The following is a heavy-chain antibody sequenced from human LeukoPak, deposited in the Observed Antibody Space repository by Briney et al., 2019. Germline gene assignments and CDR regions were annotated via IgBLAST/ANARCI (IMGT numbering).Heavy chain of an antibody. CDR3: ARGSSSGWSQNYYYYYGMDV. D-gene: IGHD6-19*01. Sequence: APVKVSCKASGYTFTSYAMNWVRQAPGQGLEWMGWINTNTGNPTYAQGFTGRFVFSLDTSVSTAYLQISSLKAEDTAVYYCARGSSSGWSQNYYYYYGMDVWGQGTTVTVSS. J-gene: IGHJ6*02. CDR1: GYTFTSYA. V-gene: IGHV7-4-1*02. CDR2: INTNTGNP.